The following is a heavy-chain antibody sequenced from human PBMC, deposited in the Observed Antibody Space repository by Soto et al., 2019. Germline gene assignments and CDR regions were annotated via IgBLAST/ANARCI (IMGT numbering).Heavy chain of an antibody. CDR3: ARDVWDIVVVPAAMIDYYYYYGMDV. J-gene: IGHJ6*02. D-gene: IGHD2-2*01. CDR1: GGTFSSYT. V-gene: IGHV1-69*08. Sequence: QVQLVQSGAEVKKPGSSVKVSCKASGGTFSSYTISWVRQAPGQGLEWMGRIIPILGIANYAQKFQGRVTITADKSTSTAYMGLSSLRSEDTAVYYCARDVWDIVVVPAAMIDYYYYYGMDVWGQGTTVTVSS. CDR2: IIPILGIA.